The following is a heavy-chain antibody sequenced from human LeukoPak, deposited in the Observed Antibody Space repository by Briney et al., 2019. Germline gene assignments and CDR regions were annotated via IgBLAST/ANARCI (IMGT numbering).Heavy chain of an antibody. Sequence: SETLSLTCTVSGGSISSYYWSWIRQPPGKGLEWIGYIYYSGSTNYNPSLKSRVTISVDTSKNQFSLRLSSVAAEDTAVYFCARHVIGRWLGDDYSYYVDVWGKGTTVTISS. D-gene: IGHD3-10*01. J-gene: IGHJ6*03. CDR1: GGSISSYY. CDR2: IYYSGST. CDR3: ARHVIGRWLGDDYSYYVDV. V-gene: IGHV4-59*08.